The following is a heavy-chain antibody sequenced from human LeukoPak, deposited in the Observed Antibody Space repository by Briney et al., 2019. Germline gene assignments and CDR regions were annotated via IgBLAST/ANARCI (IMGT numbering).Heavy chain of an antibody. D-gene: IGHD3-10*01. V-gene: IGHV1-69*05. CDR3: ARDIGSGSYHFDY. Sequence: SVKVSCKASGGTFSSYAISWVRQTPGQGLEWMGGIIPIFGTANYAQKFQGRVTITTDEFTSTAYMELSSLRSEDTAVYYCARDIGSGSYHFDYWGQGTLVTVSS. J-gene: IGHJ4*02. CDR2: IIPIFGTA. CDR1: GGTFSSYA.